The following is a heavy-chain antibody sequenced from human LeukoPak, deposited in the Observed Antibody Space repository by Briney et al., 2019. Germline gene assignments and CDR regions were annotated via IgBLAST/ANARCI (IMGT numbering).Heavy chain of an antibody. Sequence: GGSLRLSCAASGFTFSSYAMTWVRQAPGKGLERVSAISGSGGSTYYADSVKGRFTISRDNSKNTLYLQMNSLRAEDTAVYYCAKDSYSSGSAYYFDYWGQGTLVTVSS. CDR2: ISGSGGST. J-gene: IGHJ4*02. V-gene: IGHV3-23*01. CDR1: GFTFSSYA. D-gene: IGHD6-19*01. CDR3: AKDSYSSGSAYYFDY.